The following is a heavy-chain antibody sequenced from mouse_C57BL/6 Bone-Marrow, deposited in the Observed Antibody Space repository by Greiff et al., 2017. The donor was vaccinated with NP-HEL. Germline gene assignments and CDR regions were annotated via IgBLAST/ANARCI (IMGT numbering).Heavy chain of an antibody. CDR2: ISNGGGST. Sequence: EVQLMESGGGLVQPGGSLKLSCAASGFTFSDYYMYWVRQTPEKRLEWVAYISNGGGSTYYPDTVKGRFTISRDNAKNTLYLQMSRLKSEDTAMYDGARHDGYYEYYYAMDYWGQGTSVTVSS. V-gene: IGHV5-12*01. CDR3: ARHDGYYEYYYAMDY. J-gene: IGHJ4*01. CDR1: GFTFSDYY. D-gene: IGHD2-3*01.